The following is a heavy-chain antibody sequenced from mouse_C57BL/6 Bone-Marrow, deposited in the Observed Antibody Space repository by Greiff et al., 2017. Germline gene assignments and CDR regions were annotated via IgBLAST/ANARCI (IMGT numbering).Heavy chain of an antibody. CDR3: TRRYESYFYYAMDY. V-gene: IGHV1-15*01. J-gene: IGHJ4*01. CDR1: GYTFTDYE. Sequence: VQLQQSGAELVRPGASVTLSCKASGYTFTDYEMHWVKQTPVHGLEWIGAIDPETGGTAYNQKVKGKAILTADKSSSTAYMELRSLTSEDSAVYYCTRRYESYFYYAMDYWGQGTSVTVSS. CDR2: IDPETGGT. D-gene: IGHD2-3*01.